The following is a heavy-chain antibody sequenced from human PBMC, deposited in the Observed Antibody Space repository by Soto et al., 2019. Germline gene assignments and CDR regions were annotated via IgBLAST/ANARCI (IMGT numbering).Heavy chain of an antibody. CDR1: GFTFSSYS. V-gene: IGHV3-21*01. D-gene: IGHD6-19*01. CDR3: ARDGHSSGWNPDAFDI. Sequence: SCAASGFTFSSYSMNWVRQAPGKGLEWVSFSSSSSNYIYYADSVKGRFTISRDNAKNSLYLQMNTLGADDTAVYYCARDGHSSGWNPDAFDIWGQGTMVT. J-gene: IGHJ3*02. CDR2: SSSSSNYI.